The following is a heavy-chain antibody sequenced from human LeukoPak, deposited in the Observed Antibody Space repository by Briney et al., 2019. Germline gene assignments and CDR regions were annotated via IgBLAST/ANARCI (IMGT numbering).Heavy chain of an antibody. Sequence: SETLSLTCTVSGGSISSSSYYWGWIRQPPGKGLEWIGSIYYSGSTYYNPSLKSRVTISVDTSKNQFSLRLSSVTAADTAVYYCATLPWCSGGSCHSHDYWGQGTLVTVSS. CDR2: IYYSGST. D-gene: IGHD2-15*01. V-gene: IGHV4-39*01. CDR3: ATLPWCSGGSCHSHDY. CDR1: GGSISSSSYY. J-gene: IGHJ4*02.